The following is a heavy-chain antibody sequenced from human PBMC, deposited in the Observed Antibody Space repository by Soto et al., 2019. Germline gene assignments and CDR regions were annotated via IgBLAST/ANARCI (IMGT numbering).Heavy chain of an antibody. CDR2: INPKFGDT. CDR3: ARNMDYYYGPGSGNGHGF. D-gene: IGHD3-10*01. J-gene: IGHJ6*02. CDR1: GYTFSSYY. Sequence: QVQLVQSGAEMKEPGDSVRVSCEASGYTFSSYYIHWVRQAPGQGLEWMGWINPKFGDTTYAQDFQGRVSMTRDMSISTVYMELSRLTSDDTGIYYCARNMDYYYGPGSGNGHGFWGQGTTVTVFS. V-gene: IGHV1-2*02.